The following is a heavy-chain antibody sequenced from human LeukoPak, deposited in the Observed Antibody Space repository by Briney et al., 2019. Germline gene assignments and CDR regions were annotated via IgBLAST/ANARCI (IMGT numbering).Heavy chain of an antibody. V-gene: IGHV4-39*01. D-gene: IGHD3-10*01. CDR3: ATTNYYGSGSFDY. J-gene: IGHJ4*02. CDR1: SGSISTSNYY. CDR2: IFYSGST. Sequence: SETLSLTCTVSSGSISTSNYYWGWVRQPPGKALEWIGNIFYSGSTYYSPSLKSRVTISLDTSRNQFSLKLSSVTAADTAVYYCATTNYYGSGSFDYWGQGTLVTVSS.